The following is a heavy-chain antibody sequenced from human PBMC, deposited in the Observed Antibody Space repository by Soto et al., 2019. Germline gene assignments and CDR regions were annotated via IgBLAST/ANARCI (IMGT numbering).Heavy chain of an antibody. D-gene: IGHD2-2*01. CDR3: AKDPRRAPRDIVVVPAARSPPDY. Sequence: GGSLRLSCAASGFTFSSYAMSWVRQAPGKGLEWVSAISGSGGSTYYADSVKGRFTISRDNSKNTLYLQMNSLRAEDTAVYYCAKDPRRAPRDIVVVPAARSPPDYWGQGTLVTVSS. CDR2: ISGSGGST. CDR1: GFTFSSYA. V-gene: IGHV3-23*01. J-gene: IGHJ4*02.